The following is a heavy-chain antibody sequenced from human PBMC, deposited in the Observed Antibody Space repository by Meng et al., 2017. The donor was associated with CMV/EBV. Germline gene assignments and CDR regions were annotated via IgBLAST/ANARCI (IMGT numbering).Heavy chain of an antibody. CDR1: GFTFSSYW. Sequence: GESLKISCAASGFTFSSYWMSWVRQAPGKGLEWVANIKQDGSEKYYVDSVKGRFTISRDNAKNSLYLQMNSLRAEDTAVYYCVRTGPGLVPAALYTPRLYYYYGMDVWGQGTTVTVSS. CDR2: IKQDGSEK. V-gene: IGHV3-7*01. CDR3: VRTGPGLVPAALYTPRLYYYYGMDV. D-gene: IGHD2-2*01. J-gene: IGHJ6*02.